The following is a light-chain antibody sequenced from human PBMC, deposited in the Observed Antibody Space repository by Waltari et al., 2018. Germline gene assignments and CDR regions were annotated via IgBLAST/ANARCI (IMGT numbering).Light chain of an antibody. Sequence: QPALTQPPSVSGTPGQTGTIPSSGSSSNIGRNPVNWYQVLPGSAPRLVIHNNNQRPSDVPARFSGSKSGTSASLAISGLQSEDEADYYCGGWDDTLTGPYVFGSGTKVIVL. V-gene: IGLV1-44*01. CDR2: NNN. CDR3: GGWDDTLTGPYV. J-gene: IGLJ1*01. CDR1: SSNIGRNP.